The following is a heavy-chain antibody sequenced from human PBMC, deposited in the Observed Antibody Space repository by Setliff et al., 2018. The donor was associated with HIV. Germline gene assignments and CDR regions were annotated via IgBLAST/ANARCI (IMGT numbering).Heavy chain of an antibody. CDR1: GDTFRSRA. V-gene: IGHV1-69*13. D-gene: IGHD1-26*01. CDR2: IIPMFGTA. CDR3: ARGVGSSWFDS. Sequence: GASVKVSCKASGDTFRSRAFNWVRQAPGQGPEWMGGIIPMFGTANYAQKFQGRVTITADESTSTVYMELSSLRSDDTALYYCARGVGSSWFDSWGQGTLVTVSS. J-gene: IGHJ5*01.